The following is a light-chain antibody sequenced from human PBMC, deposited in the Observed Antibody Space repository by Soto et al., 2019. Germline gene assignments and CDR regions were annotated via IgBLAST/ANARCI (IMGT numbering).Light chain of an antibody. V-gene: IGKV3-11*01. CDR2: DAS. J-gene: IGKJ3*01. Sequence: EIVLTQSPATLSLSPGERATLSCRASQSVSSYLAWYQQKPGQAPRLLIYDASNRATGIPARFSGSGSGTDFTPTISSLEPDDFAVYYCQQRSNLHPTFGPGTKVDIK. CDR3: QQRSNLHPT. CDR1: QSVSSY.